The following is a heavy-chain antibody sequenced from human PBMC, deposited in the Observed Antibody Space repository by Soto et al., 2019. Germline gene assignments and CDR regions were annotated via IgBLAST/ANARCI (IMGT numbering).Heavy chain of an antibody. J-gene: IGHJ4*02. Sequence: QVQLQESGPGLVKPSETLSLTCTVSGGSVSSGSYYWSWIRQPPGKGLEWIGYIYYSGSTNYNPSLKSRVTISVDTSKNQFSLKLSSVTAADTAVYYCARDKGGDCSGGSCYSEGFDYWGQGTLVTVSS. D-gene: IGHD2-15*01. CDR1: GGSVSSGSYY. CDR2: IYYSGST. CDR3: ARDKGGDCSGGSCYSEGFDY. V-gene: IGHV4-61*01.